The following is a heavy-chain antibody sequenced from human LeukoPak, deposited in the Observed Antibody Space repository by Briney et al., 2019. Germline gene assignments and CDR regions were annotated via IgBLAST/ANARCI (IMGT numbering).Heavy chain of an antibody. CDR2: IIPIFGTA. V-gene: IGHV1-69*13. J-gene: IGHJ5*02. D-gene: IGHD6-19*01. CDR3: ARDSSGWYGQGWFDP. Sequence: SVKVSCKASGGTFSSYAISWVRQAPGQGLEWMGGIIPIFGTANYAQKFQGRVTITADESTSTAYMELSSLRSEDTVVYYCARDSSGWYGQGWFDPWGQGTLVTVSS. CDR1: GGTFSSYA.